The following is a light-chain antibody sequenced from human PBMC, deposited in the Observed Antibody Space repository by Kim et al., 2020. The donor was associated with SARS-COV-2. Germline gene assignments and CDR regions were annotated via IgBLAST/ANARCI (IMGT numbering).Light chain of an antibody. CDR1: NIGSKS. CDR3: QVWDSSSDHPV. CDR2: YDS. Sequence: SYELTQPPSVSVAPGKTAMITCGGNNIGSKSVHWYQQKPGQAPVLVIYYDSDRPSGIPERFSGSNSGNTATLTISRVEAGDEADYYCQVWDSSSDHPVFGTGTKVTVL. J-gene: IGLJ1*01. V-gene: IGLV3-21*04.